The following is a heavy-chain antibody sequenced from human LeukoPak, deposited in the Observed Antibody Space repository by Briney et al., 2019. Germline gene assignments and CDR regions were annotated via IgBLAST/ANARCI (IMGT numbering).Heavy chain of an antibody. D-gene: IGHD3-10*01. V-gene: IGHV4-59*11. J-gene: IGHJ6*03. CDR2: ISNSGST. CDR1: DGPIRSHY. CDR3: GRDALVGFLSYYYIDV. Sequence: SDTLSLTCTVSDGPIRSHYWTWIRQSPIKGLEWIGDISNSGSTKYNPSLRSRVTISIDTSRSQFSLRLSSVTAADTAVYYCGRDALVGFLSYYYIDVWGKGITVSVSS.